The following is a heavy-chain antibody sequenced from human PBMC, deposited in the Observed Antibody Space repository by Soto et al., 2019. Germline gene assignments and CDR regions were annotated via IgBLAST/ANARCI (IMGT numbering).Heavy chain of an antibody. V-gene: IGHV1-18*01. CDR1: GYTFTSYG. Sequence: GASVKVSCKASGYTFTSYGISWVRQAPGQGLEWMGWISAYNGNTNYAQKLQGRVTMTTDTSTSTAYMELRSLRSDDTAVYYCARDPSDSEAVAPNSYYYGMDVWGQGTTVTVSS. CDR2: ISAYNGNT. CDR3: ARDPSDSEAVAPNSYYYGMDV. D-gene: IGHD6-19*01. J-gene: IGHJ6*02.